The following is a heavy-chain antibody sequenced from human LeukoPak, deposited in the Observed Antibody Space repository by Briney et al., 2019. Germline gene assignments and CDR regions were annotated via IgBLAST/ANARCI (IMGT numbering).Heavy chain of an antibody. J-gene: IGHJ4*02. D-gene: IGHD5-12*01. V-gene: IGHV1-46*01. Sequence: ASVKVSCKASGYTFTTYHMHWVRHPPGQGLEWMGVINPSGGSTSYAQKFQGRVTMTRDTTTSTVYMELSSLRSEDTAVYYCARDRAVGGYVGDFEYWGQGTLVTVSS. CDR1: GYTFTTYH. CDR3: ARDRAVGGYVGDFEY. CDR2: INPSGGST.